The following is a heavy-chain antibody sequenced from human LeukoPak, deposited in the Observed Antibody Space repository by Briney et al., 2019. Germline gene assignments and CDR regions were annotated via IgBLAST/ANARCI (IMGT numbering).Heavy chain of an antibody. J-gene: IGHJ4*02. V-gene: IGHV1-2*02. CDR1: GYTFTGYH. CDR2: INPNSGDS. D-gene: IGHD6-13*01. Sequence: APVRVSCKASGYTFTGYHMHWVRQAPGQGLEWMGWINPNSGDSNYVQKFQGRVTMTRDTSISTAYMELTRLRSDDTAMYYCARGNSSSWYIYFDSWGQGTLVTVSS. CDR3: ARGNSSSWYIYFDS.